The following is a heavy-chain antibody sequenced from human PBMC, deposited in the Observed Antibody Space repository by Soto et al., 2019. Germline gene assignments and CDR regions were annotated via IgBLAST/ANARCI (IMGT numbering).Heavy chain of an antibody. CDR1: GFSFSSYA. CDR2: IGASGGST. J-gene: IGHJ4*02. D-gene: IGHD5-12*01. V-gene: IGHV3-23*01. Sequence: GGSLRLSCAASGFSFSSYAMNWVRQAPGKGLEWVSVIGASGGSTYYADSVRGRFTISRDNSKNTLYLQMNSLRAEDTAVYYCAKGRGSFDYWGQGTLVTVSS. CDR3: AKGRGSFDY.